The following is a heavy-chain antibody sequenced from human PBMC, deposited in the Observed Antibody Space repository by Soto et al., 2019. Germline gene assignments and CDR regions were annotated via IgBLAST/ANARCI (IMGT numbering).Heavy chain of an antibody. CDR2: IRYDGSNK. CDR3: ANGYCSGGSCYHDAFDI. J-gene: IGHJ3*02. Sequence: QVQLVESGGGVVQPGRSLRLSCAASGFTFSSYGMHWVRQAPGKGLEWVAVIRYDGSNKYYADSVKGRFTISRDNSKNTLYLQMNSLRAEDTAVYYCANGYCSGGSCYHDAFDIWGQGTMVTVSS. CDR1: GFTFSSYG. V-gene: IGHV3-33*06. D-gene: IGHD2-15*01.